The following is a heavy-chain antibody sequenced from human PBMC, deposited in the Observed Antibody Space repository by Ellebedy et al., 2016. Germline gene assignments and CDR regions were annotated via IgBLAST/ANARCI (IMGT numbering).Heavy chain of an antibody. CDR1: GFTFDDYA. D-gene: IGHD5-18*01. V-gene: IGHV3-9*01. CDR3: AKDASAMVDYYYYMDV. J-gene: IGHJ6*03. CDR2: ISWNSGSI. Sequence: GGSLRLSXAASGFTFDDYAMHWVRQAPGKGLEWVSGISWNSGSIGYADSVKGRFTISRDNAKNSLYLQMNSLRAEDTALYYCAKDASAMVDYYYYMDVWGKGTTVTVSS.